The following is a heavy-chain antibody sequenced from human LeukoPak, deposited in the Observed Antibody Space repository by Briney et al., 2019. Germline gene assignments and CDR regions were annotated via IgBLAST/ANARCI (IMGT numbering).Heavy chain of an antibody. CDR2: ISAYNGNT. J-gene: IGHJ5*02. Sequence: ASVKVSCKASGYTFTSYGISWVRQAPGQGLEWMGWISAYNGNTNYAQKLQGRVTMTTDTSTSTAYMELRSLRSDDTAVYYCAGGYVAAAGTNWFDPWGQGTLVTVSS. V-gene: IGHV1-18*01. CDR1: GYTFTSYG. CDR3: AGGYVAAAGTNWFDP. D-gene: IGHD6-13*01.